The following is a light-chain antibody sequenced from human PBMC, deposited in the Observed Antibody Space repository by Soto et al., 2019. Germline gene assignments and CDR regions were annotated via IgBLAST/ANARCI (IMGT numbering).Light chain of an antibody. Sequence: QSVLTQPPSASGTPGQRVTISCSGGSSNIGSNTVNLYQQLPGTAPKLLIYSNNQRPSGVPDRFSGSKSGTSASLAISGLQSEDEADYYCAAWDDSLNGYVFGTGTKVTVL. CDR1: SSNIGSNT. CDR2: SNN. V-gene: IGLV1-44*01. J-gene: IGLJ1*01. CDR3: AAWDDSLNGYV.